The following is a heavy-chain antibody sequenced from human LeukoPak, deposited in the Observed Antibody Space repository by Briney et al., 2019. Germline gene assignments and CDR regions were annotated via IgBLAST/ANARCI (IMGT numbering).Heavy chain of an antibody. D-gene: IGHD5-24*01. CDR2: INHSGST. CDR1: GGSFSGYY. V-gene: IGHV4-34*01. Sequence: ASETLSLTCAVYGGSFSGYYWSWIRQPPGKGLEWIGEINHSGSTNYNPSLKSRVTISVDTSKNQFSLKLSSVTAADTAVYYCARGCEEMNRSTRAEFDYWGQGTLVTVSS. CDR3: ARGCEEMNRSTRAEFDY. J-gene: IGHJ4*02.